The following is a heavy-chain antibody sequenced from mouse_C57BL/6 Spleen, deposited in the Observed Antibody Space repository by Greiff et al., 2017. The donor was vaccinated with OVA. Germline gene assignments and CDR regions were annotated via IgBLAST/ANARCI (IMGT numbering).Heavy chain of an antibody. CDR1: GYTFTSYW. J-gene: IGHJ2*01. CDR3: ALYSNSYYFDY. Sequence: QVQLQQPGAELVMPGASVKLSCKASGYTFTSYWMHWVKQRPGQGLEWIGEIDPSDSYTNYNQKFKGKSTLTVDKSSSTAYMQLSSLTSEDSAVYYCALYSNSYYFDYWGQGTTLTVSS. V-gene: IGHV1-69*01. CDR2: IDPSDSYT. D-gene: IGHD2-5*01.